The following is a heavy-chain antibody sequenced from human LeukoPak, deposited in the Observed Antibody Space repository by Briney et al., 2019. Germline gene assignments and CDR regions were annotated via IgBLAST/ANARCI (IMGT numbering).Heavy chain of an antibody. V-gene: IGHV3-30-3*01. CDR1: GFTSSSYA. J-gene: IGHJ6*02. CDR3: ARDYGDYPYYYYGMDV. CDR2: ISYDGSNK. D-gene: IGHD4-17*01. Sequence: GRSLRLSCAASGFTSSSYAMHWVRQAPGKGLEWVAVISYDGSNKYYADSVKGRFTISRDNSKNTLYLQMNSLRAEDTAVYYCARDYGDYPYYYYGMDVWGQGTTVTVSS.